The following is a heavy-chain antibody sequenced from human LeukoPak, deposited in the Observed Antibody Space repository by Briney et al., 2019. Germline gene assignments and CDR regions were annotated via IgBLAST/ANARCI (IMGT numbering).Heavy chain of an antibody. CDR2: ISGSGGST. CDR1: GFTFSSYG. CDR3: AKDLGVTVGGVIVPNLDY. J-gene: IGHJ4*02. V-gene: IGHV3-23*01. Sequence: PGGSLRLSCAASGFTFSSYGMSWVRQAPGKGLEWVSAISGSGGSTYYADSAKGRFTISRDNSKNTLYLQMNSLRAEDTAVYYCAKDLGVTVGGVIVPNLDYWGQGTLVTVSS. D-gene: IGHD3-16*02.